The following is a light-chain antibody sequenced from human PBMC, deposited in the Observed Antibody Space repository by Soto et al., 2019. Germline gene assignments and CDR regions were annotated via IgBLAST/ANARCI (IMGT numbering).Light chain of an antibody. CDR1: SSDVGSGSHNL. J-gene: IGLJ1*01. V-gene: IGLV2-23*01. Sequence: QSALTQPASVSGSPGQSITISCTGTSSDVGSGSHNLVSWYQQRPGKAPKVTIYEGTKRPSGVSSRFSGSKSGNTASLTISGPQAEDEAEYYSCSYVSSSTYVFGTGTKLTVL. CDR3: CSYVSSSTYV. CDR2: EGT.